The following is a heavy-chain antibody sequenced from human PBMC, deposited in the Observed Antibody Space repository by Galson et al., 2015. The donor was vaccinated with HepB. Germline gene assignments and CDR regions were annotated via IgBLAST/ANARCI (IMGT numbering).Heavy chain of an antibody. D-gene: IGHD2-15*01. J-gene: IGHJ6*02. CDR2: FDPEDGET. CDR1: GYTLTELS. CDR3: ATERYCSGGSCYSHDYYYGMDV. V-gene: IGHV1-24*01. Sequence: SVKVSCKVSGYTLTELSMHWVRQAPGKGLEWMGGFDPEDGETIYAQKFQGRVTMTEDTSTDTAYMELSSLRSEDTAVYYRATERYCSGGSCYSHDYYYGMDVWGQGTTVTVSS.